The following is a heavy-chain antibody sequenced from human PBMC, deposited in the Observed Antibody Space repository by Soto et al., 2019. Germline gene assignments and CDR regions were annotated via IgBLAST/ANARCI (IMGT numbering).Heavy chain of an antibody. CDR1: GFTFSDYS. CDR3: ARGGAYIDYNLVDYFDP. D-gene: IGHD1-1*01. J-gene: IGHJ4*02. CDR2: ISSGSKII. Sequence: GGSLRLSCAASGFTFSDYSMNWIRQAPGKGLEWISYISSGSKIIYYADSVKGRFTISRNNAESSLSLQMNSLRDEDTAVYYCARGGAYIDYNLVDYFDPWGRGTLVTVSS. V-gene: IGHV3-48*02.